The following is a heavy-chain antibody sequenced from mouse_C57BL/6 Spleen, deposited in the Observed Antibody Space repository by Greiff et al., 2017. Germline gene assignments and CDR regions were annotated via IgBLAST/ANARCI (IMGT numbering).Heavy chain of an antibody. V-gene: IGHV1-54*01. D-gene: IGHD2-2*01. CDR3: ARSGYGYDKAWFAY. CDR1: GYAFTNYL. CDR2: INPGSGGT. Sequence: VQVVESGAELVRPGTSVKVSCKASGYAFTNYLIEWVKQRPGQGLEWIGVINPGSGGTNYNEKFKGKATLTADKSSSTAYMQLSSLTSEDSAVYFCARSGYGYDKAWFAYWGQGTLVTVSA. J-gene: IGHJ3*01.